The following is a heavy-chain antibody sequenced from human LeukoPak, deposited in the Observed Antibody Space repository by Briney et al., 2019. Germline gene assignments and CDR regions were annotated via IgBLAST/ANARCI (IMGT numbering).Heavy chain of an antibody. CDR1: GFTFSRYA. D-gene: IGHD1-26*01. J-gene: IGHJ4*02. CDR3: AKDGNSGSYYSYFDY. Sequence: PGGSLRLSCAASGFTFSRYAMTWVRQAPGKGLEWVSGISGSGASTYYADSGKGRFTISRDNSKNTLYLQMNSLRAEDKAVYYCAKDGNSGSYYSYFDYWGQGTLVTVSS. CDR2: ISGSGAST. V-gene: IGHV3-23*01.